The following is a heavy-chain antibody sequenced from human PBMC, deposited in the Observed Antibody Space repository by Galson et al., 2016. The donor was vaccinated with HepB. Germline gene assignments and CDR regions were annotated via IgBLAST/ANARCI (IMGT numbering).Heavy chain of an antibody. CDR2: ISYNWNT. Sequence: ETLSLTCTVSGGSISSGRYCWGWIRQPPGEGLEWITTISYNWNTFYTPSLKGRGTTSAVTSKNQFSLKLTSVTAADTAVYFCARLGGNSGTVDSWGQGTQVTVSS. J-gene: IGHJ4*02. D-gene: IGHD4-23*01. CDR1: GGSISSGRYC. V-gene: IGHV4-39*01. CDR3: ARLGGNSGTVDS.